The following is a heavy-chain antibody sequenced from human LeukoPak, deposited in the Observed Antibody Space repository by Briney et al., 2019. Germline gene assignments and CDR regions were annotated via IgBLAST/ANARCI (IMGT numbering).Heavy chain of an antibody. Sequence: ASVKVSCKASRYMVTHSGISGVRQAAGQELEGMGWFSGYNGNTKYVKKFQGRVTMTTDTSTSTSYMELRSLRSDDTAVYYCARDLTHRRNYDNSGYQIVPAFWGQGTLVTVSS. CDR1: RYMVTHSG. J-gene: IGHJ4*02. CDR2: FSGYNGNT. CDR3: ARDLTHRRNYDNSGYQIVPAF. V-gene: IGHV1-18*01. D-gene: IGHD3-22*01.